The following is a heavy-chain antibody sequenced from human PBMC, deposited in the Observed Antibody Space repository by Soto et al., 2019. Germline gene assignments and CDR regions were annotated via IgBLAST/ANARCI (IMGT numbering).Heavy chain of an antibody. J-gene: IGHJ4*02. CDR2: INNDGSST. CDR1: GFTFSSYW. CDR3: ARDPSSGWYSVVDY. Sequence: GGSLRLSSAASGFTFSSYWMYWVRQAPGKGLVWVSRINNDGSSTSYADSVKGRFTISRDNAKNTLYLQMNSLRAEDTAVYYCARDPSSGWYSVVDYWGQGTLVTVSS. D-gene: IGHD6-19*01. V-gene: IGHV3-74*01.